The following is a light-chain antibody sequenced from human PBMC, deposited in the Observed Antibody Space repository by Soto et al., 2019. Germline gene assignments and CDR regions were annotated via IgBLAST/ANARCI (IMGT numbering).Light chain of an antibody. V-gene: IGLV2-8*01. J-gene: IGLJ2*01. CDR3: SSFAGSNNVV. Sequence: QSALTQPPSASGSPGQSVTISCTGTSSDVGGYNYVSWYQQHPGKAPKLMIYDVSKRPSGVPDRFSGSKSGNTASLTVSGLQAEDEAVYYCSSFAGSNNVVFGGGTKLTVL. CDR2: DVS. CDR1: SSDVGGYNY.